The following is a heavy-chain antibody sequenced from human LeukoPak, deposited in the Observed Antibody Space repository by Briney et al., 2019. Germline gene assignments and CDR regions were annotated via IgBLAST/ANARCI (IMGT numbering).Heavy chain of an antibody. CDR1: GGSFSGYY. V-gene: IGHV4-34*01. CDR3: ARRSFSSFDY. J-gene: IGHJ4*02. CDR2: INHSGST. Sequence: SETLSLTCAGYGGSFSGYYWSWIRQPPGKGLEWIGEINHSGSTNYNPSLKSRVTISVDTSKNQFSLKLSSVTAADTAVYYCARRSFSSFDYWGQGTLVTVSS.